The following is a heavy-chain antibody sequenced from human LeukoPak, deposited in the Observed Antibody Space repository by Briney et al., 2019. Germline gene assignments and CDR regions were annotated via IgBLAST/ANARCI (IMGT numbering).Heavy chain of an antibody. CDR1: GGTFISYA. CDR3: ARGPNYYDSSGYYYLGY. Sequence: SVTVSCKASGGTFISYAISWVRQAPGQGLEWMGRIIPILGIANYAQKFQGRVTITADKSTSTAYMELSSLRSEDTAVYYCARGPNYYDSSGYYYLGYWGQGTLVTVSS. J-gene: IGHJ4*02. V-gene: IGHV1-69*04. CDR2: IIPILGIA. D-gene: IGHD3-22*01.